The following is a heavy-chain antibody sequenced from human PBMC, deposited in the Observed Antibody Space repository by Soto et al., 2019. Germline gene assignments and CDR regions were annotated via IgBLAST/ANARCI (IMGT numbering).Heavy chain of an antibody. CDR1: GFSFSSYW. CDR2: IKQDGSEK. D-gene: IGHD4-4*01. J-gene: IGHJ6*02. Sequence: GTRRLSCAAAGFSFSSYWMSRVRQAPGKGLEWVANIKQDGSEKYYVDSVKGRFTISRDNAKNSLYLQMNSLRAEDTAVYYCARGYSNYDPSYYYYGMDVWGQGTTVTAS. CDR3: ARGYSNYDPSYYYYGMDV. V-gene: IGHV3-7*01.